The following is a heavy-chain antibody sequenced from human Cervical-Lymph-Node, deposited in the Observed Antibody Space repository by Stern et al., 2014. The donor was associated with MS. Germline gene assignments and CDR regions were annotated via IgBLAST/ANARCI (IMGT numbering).Heavy chain of an antibody. V-gene: IGHV1-69*01. Sequence: VQLVESGAEVQKPGSSVKVSFRASGGTFSSSGISWVRQAPGQGLEWMGGIIPIIGTANYAQKYQGRVTITADESTSTAYMELSSLRSEDTAIYYCALGGFGHYFEYWGQGTLVTVSS. CDR3: ALGGFGHYFEY. CDR2: IIPIIGTA. CDR1: GGTFSSSG. D-gene: IGHD3-10*01. J-gene: IGHJ4*02.